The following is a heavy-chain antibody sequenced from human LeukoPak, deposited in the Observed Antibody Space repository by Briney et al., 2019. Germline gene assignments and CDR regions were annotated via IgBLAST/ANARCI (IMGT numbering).Heavy chain of an antibody. V-gene: IGHV3-48*03. Sequence: PGGSLRLSCAASGFTFSSYEMNWVRQAPGKGLEWVSYISSSGSTTHYADFVKGRFTISRDNAKKSLYLQMNSLRAEDTAVYYCARDNYDSSGYYFDWGQGTLVTVSS. CDR3: ARDNYDSSGYYFD. CDR2: ISSSGSTT. J-gene: IGHJ4*02. CDR1: GFTFSSYE. D-gene: IGHD3-22*01.